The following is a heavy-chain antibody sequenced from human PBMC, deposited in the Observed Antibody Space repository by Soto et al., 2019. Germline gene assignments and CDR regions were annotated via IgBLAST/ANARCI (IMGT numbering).Heavy chain of an antibody. CDR1: GFTFSSYS. V-gene: IGHV3-7*03. Sequence: GGSLRLSCAASGFTFSSYSMSWIRQAPGKGLEWLAHIHENGHFKFYVDSVKGRFTISRDDALNSLYLQMNSLRAEDTAMYYCARDERVPINYRFDYCGQGPLVTVYS. CDR3: ARDERVPINYRFDY. D-gene: IGHD4-4*01. CDR2: IHENGHFK. J-gene: IGHJ4*02.